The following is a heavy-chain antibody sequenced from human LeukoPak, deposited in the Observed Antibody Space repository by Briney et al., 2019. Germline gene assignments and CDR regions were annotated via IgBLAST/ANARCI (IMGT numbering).Heavy chain of an antibody. CDR2: ISGSGGST. D-gene: IGHD7-27*01. V-gene: IGHV3-23*01. J-gene: IGHJ4*02. Sequence: GGSLRLSCAASGFTVSSNYMSWVRQAPGKGLEWVSTISGSGGSTYYADSVKGRFTISRDNSKNTMFLQVNSLRAEDTAIYYCAKVGSGEIVIMHFDCWGQGTLVTVSS. CDR1: GFTVSSNY. CDR3: AKVGSGEIVIMHFDC.